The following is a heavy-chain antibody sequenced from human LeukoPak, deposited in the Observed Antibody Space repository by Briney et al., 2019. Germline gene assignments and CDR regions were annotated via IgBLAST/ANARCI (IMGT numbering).Heavy chain of an antibody. CDR3: ARGSPWFGELRSADYYYYYMDV. J-gene: IGHJ6*03. Sequence: ASVKVSCKASGYTFTSYYMHWVRQAPGQGLEWMGIINPSGGSTSYAQKFQGRVTMTTDTSTSTAYMELRSLRSDDTAVYYCARGSPWFGELRSADYYYYYMDVWGKGTTVTVSS. CDR2: INPSGGST. D-gene: IGHD3-10*01. CDR1: GYTFTSYY. V-gene: IGHV1-46*01.